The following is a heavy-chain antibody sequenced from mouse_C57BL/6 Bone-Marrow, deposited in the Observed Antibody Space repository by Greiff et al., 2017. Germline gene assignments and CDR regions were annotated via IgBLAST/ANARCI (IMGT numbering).Heavy chain of an antibody. CDR2: ISSGSSTI. Sequence: VQLKESGGGLVKPGGSLKLSCAASGFTFSDYGMHWVRQAPEKGLEWVAYISSGSSTIYYADTVKGRFTISRDNAKNTLFLQMTSLRSEDTAMYYCARGRLTFFAYWGQGTLVTVSA. J-gene: IGHJ3*01. V-gene: IGHV5-17*01. D-gene: IGHD3-2*02. CDR1: GFTFSDYG. CDR3: ARGRLTFFAY.